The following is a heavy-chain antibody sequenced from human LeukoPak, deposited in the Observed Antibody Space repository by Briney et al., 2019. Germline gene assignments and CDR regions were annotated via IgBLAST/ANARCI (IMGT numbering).Heavy chain of an antibody. CDR3: ARDPRIASAAYFDY. CDR1: GDSVSSKSAA. CDR2: TYYRSRLYN. J-gene: IGHJ4*02. V-gene: IGHV6-1*01. D-gene: IGHD6-13*01. Sequence: SQTLSLTCAISGDSVSSKSAAWNWIRQSPSRGLEWLGRTYYRSRLYNDYAVSVKSLLTINPDTSKNQLSLQLNSVTPEDTAVYYCARDPRIASAAYFDYWGQGTLVTVSS.